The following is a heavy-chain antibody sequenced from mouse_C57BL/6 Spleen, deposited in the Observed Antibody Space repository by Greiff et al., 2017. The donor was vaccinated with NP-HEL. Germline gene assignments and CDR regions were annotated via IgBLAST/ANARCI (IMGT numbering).Heavy chain of an antibody. CDR1: GYTFTSYT. J-gene: IGHJ1*03. CDR3: ARRVYGSEYFDV. CDR2: INPSSGYT. D-gene: IGHD1-1*01. Sequence: VQLQQSGAELARPGASVKMSCKASGYTFTSYTMHWVKQRPGQGLEWIGYINPSSGYTKYNQKFKDKATLTADKSSSTACMQLSSLTSEDSAVYYCARRVYGSEYFDVWGTGTTVTVSS. V-gene: IGHV1-4*01.